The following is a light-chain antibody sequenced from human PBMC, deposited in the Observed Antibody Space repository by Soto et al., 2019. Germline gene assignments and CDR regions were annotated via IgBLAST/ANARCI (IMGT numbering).Light chain of an antibody. CDR2: TAS. V-gene: IGKV1-39*01. J-gene: IGKJ2*01. CDR3: QHCYSIPFT. CDR1: QNIYSY. Sequence: DIQMTQSPSSLSSSVGDRVTITCRASQNIYSYLNWYQQKPGTAPKLLIYTASNLQRGVPSKFSGSGSGTDFTLTISSLQPEDFATYYCQHCYSIPFTFGQGTKLEI.